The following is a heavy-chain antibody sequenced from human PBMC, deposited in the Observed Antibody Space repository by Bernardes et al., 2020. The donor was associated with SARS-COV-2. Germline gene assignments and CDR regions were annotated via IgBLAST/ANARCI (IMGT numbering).Heavy chain of an antibody. V-gene: IGHV1-18*01. CDR2: ISAYTGNT. Sequence: ASVKVSCKASGYTFTSYGISWVRQAPGQGLEWMGWISAYTGNTNYAQKLQGRVTMTTDTSTSTAYMELRSLRSDDTAVYYCARDQRGADFWSGYSGGSFDYWGQGTLVTVSS. CDR1: GYTFTSYG. J-gene: IGHJ4*02. CDR3: ARDQRGADFWSGYSGGSFDY. D-gene: IGHD3-3*01.